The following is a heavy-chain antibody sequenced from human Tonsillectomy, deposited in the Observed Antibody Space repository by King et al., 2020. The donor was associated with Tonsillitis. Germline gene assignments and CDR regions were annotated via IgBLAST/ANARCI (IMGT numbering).Heavy chain of an antibody. V-gene: IGHV3-21*01. CDR2: IISSSSYI. J-gene: IGHJ4*02. Sequence: VQLGESGGGLVRPGGSLRLSCAASGFTFSSYSMNWVRQAPGKGLEWVSSIISSSSYIYYADSVKGRFTIPRDNAKNSLYLQMNSLRAEDTAVYYCARYDYGDYYYFDSWGQGTLVTVSS. CDR1: GFTFSSYS. D-gene: IGHD4-17*01. CDR3: ARYDYGDYYYFDS.